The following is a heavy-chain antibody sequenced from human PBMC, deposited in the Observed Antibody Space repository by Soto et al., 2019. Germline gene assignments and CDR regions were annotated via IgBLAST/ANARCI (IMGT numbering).Heavy chain of an antibody. J-gene: IGHJ6*02. Sequence: ASVKVSCKASGYTFSGYYIHWLRQTPGQGLEWMGWINPNSGGTNYAQKFQGRVTVTRDTPTSTAYMELSRLTSDDTAVYYCARSLTEGYCTITGCYTRPLYGMDVWGQGTTVTVSS. D-gene: IGHD2-2*02. CDR1: GYTFSGYY. V-gene: IGHV1-2*02. CDR2: INPNSGGT. CDR3: ARSLTEGYCTITGCYTRPLYGMDV.